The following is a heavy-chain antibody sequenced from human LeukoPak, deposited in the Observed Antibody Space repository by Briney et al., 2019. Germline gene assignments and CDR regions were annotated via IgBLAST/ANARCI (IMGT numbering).Heavy chain of an antibody. CDR2: IRSKAYGGTT. V-gene: IGHV3-49*04. Sequence: GGSLRLSCTASGFTFGDYAMSWVRQAPGKGLEWVGFIRSKAYGGTTEYAASVKGRFTISRDDSKSIAYLQMNSLKTEDTAVYYCTRDVMVRGVTVNDYWGQGTLVTVSS. CDR3: TRDVMVRGVTVNDY. CDR1: GFTFGDYA. J-gene: IGHJ4*02. D-gene: IGHD3-10*01.